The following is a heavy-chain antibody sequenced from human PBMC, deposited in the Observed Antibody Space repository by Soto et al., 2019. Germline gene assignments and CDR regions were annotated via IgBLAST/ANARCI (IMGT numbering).Heavy chain of an antibody. CDR2: ISGSGGST. CDR1: GFTFSSYA. D-gene: IGHD6-13*01. CDR3: AKAHSSSWYEYFQH. Sequence: GGSLRLSCAASGFTFSSYAMSWVRQAPGKGLEWVSAISGSGGSTYYADSVKGRFTISRDNSENTLYLQMNSLRAEDTAVYYCAKAHSSSWYEYFQHWGQGTLVTVSS. J-gene: IGHJ1*01. V-gene: IGHV3-23*01.